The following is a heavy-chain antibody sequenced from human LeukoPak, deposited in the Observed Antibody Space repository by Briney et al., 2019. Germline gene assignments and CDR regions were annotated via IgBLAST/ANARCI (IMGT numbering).Heavy chain of an antibody. CDR3: AKDSTNGVVSMYYYYMDV. CDR2: ISGSGGST. J-gene: IGHJ6*03. CDR1: GFPFSSYA. Sequence: GGSLRLSCAASGFPFSSYAMSWVRQAPGKGLEWVSAISGSGGSTYYADSVKGRFTISRDNSKNTLYLQMNSLRAEDTAVYYCAKDSTNGVVSMYYYYMDVWGKGTTVTVSS. V-gene: IGHV3-23*01. D-gene: IGHD2-8*01.